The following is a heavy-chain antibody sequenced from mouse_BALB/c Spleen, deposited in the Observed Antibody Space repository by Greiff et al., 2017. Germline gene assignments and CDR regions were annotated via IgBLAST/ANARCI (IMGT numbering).Heavy chain of an antibody. Sequence: EVQLVESGGGLVQPGGSRKLSCAASGFTFSSFGMHWVRQAPEKGLEWVAYISSGSSTIYYADTVKGRFTISRDNPKNTLFLQMTSLRSEDTAMYYCARRLSDDYEGFAYWGQGTLVTVSA. CDR3: ARRLSDDYEGFAY. D-gene: IGHD2-4*01. V-gene: IGHV5-17*02. CDR2: ISSGSSTI. J-gene: IGHJ3*01. CDR1: GFTFSSFG.